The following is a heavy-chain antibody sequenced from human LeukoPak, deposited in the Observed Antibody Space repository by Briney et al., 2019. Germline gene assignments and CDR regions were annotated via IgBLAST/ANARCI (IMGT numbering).Heavy chain of an antibody. D-gene: IGHD6-13*01. Sequence: GESLKISCKGSGYSFTSNWIGWVRQMPGKGLEWMGIIYPGDSETTYSPSFQGQVTISADKSITTAYLQWDSLKASDTAMYYCARWAATGTGLNYWGQGTLVTVSS. J-gene: IGHJ4*02. CDR2: IYPGDSET. V-gene: IGHV5-51*01. CDR3: ARWAATGTGLNY. CDR1: GYSFTSNW.